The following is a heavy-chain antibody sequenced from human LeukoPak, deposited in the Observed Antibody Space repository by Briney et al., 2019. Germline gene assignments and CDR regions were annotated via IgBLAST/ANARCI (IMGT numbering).Heavy chain of an antibody. J-gene: IGHJ4*02. V-gene: IGHV4-59*08. Sequence: SETLSLTCTVSGGSISSYYWSWIRQPPGKGLEWIGYIYYSGSTNYNPSLKSRVTISVDTSKNQFSLKLSSVTAADTAVYYCARHGIGHYYGSGSYYTLSPYYFDYWGQGTLVTVSS. CDR2: IYYSGST. D-gene: IGHD3-10*01. CDR1: GGSISSYY. CDR3: ARHGIGHYYGSGSYYTLSPYYFDY.